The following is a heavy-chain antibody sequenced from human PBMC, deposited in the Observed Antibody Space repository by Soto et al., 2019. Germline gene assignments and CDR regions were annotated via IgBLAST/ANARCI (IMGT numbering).Heavy chain of an antibody. CDR1: GYTFTSYD. D-gene: IGHD6-13*01. CDR3: ARAKEGRIAAAGLPFDP. V-gene: IGHV1-8*01. Sequence: GASVKVSCKASGYTFTSYDINWVRQATGQGLEWMGWMNPNSGNTGYAQKFQGRVTMTRNTSISTAYMELSSLRSEDTAVYYCARAKEGRIAAAGLPFDPWGQGTLVTVSS. J-gene: IGHJ5*02. CDR2: MNPNSGNT.